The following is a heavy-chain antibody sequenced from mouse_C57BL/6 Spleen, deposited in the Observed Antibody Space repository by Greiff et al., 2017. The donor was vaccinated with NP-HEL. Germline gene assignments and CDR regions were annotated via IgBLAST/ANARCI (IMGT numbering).Heavy chain of an antibody. Sequence: VQLQQPGAELVRPGSSVKLSCKASGYTFTSYWMDWVKQRPGQGLEWIGNIYPSDSETHYNQKFKDKATLTVDKSSSTAYMQLSSLTSEDSAVYYGARTFTTVVEGYAMDYWGQGTSVTVSS. J-gene: IGHJ4*01. CDR2: IYPSDSET. CDR1: GYTFTSYW. D-gene: IGHD1-1*01. CDR3: ARTFTTVVEGYAMDY. V-gene: IGHV1-61*01.